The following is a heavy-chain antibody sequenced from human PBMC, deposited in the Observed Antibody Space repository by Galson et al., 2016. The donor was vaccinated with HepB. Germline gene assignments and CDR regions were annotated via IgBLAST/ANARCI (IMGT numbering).Heavy chain of an antibody. CDR2: INAGNGNT. CDR1: GYTFTSYT. J-gene: IGHJ4*02. D-gene: IGHD1-26*01. Sequence: SVKVSCKASGYTFTSYTMHWVRQAPGQRLEWMGWINAGNGNTKYSQKFQGRGTITRDTSASTAYMELSSLRSEDRAVYYCARVRGSSGIYQFYYLDYWGQGTLCTVSS. V-gene: IGHV1-3*01. CDR3: ARVRGSSGIYQFYYLDY.